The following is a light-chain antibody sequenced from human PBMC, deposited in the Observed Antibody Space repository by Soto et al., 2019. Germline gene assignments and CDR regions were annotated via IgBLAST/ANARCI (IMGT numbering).Light chain of an antibody. CDR3: QQYYNWRPR. CDR2: DAS. J-gene: IGKJ1*01. Sequence: EIVMTQSPATLSVSPGESASLSFRASQSVSSNLAWHQQKPGQAPRILMYDASTRATGISARFSGSGSGTEFTLTISSLQSEDFAVYYCQQYYNWRPRFGQGTKVDI. V-gene: IGKV3-15*01. CDR1: QSVSSN.